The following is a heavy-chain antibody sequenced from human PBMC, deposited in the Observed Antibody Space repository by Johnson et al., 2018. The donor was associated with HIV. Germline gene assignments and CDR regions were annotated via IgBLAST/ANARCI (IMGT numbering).Heavy chain of an antibody. Sequence: QVQLVESGGGVVQPGESLTLSCTASGFSFSSYGIHWVRQAPGKGLEWVAFTQYDRTNTHYAESVKGRFTISRDNSKKTLYLQMNSLRAEDTAVYYCAKETRDSRSAFDIWGQGTMVTVSS. CDR2: TQYDRTNT. CDR1: GFSFSSYG. D-gene: IGHD3-22*01. CDR3: AKETRDSRSAFDI. V-gene: IGHV3-30*02. J-gene: IGHJ3*02.